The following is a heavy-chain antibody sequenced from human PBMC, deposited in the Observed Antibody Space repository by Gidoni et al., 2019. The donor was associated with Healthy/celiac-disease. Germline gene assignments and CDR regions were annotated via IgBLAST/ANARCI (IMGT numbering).Heavy chain of an antibody. Sequence: EVQLLESGGGLVQPGGSLRLSCAASGFTFSSYAMGWVRQAPGEGLEWVSAISGSGGSTYYADSVKGRFTISRDNSKNTLYLQMNSLRAEDTAVYYCAKAVGYFDWLLSPSPLVLYGMDVWGQGTTVTVSS. CDR1: GFTFSSYA. J-gene: IGHJ6*02. D-gene: IGHD3-9*01. CDR2: ISGSGGST. V-gene: IGHV3-23*01. CDR3: AKAVGYFDWLLSPSPLVLYGMDV.